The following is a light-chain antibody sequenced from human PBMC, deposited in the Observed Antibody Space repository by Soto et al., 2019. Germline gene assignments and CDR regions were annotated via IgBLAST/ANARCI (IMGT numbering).Light chain of an antibody. Sequence: DIQMTQSPSSLSASIGDRVTITCQASQNISSWLAWYQQKPGKAPKLLIYDVSSLESGVPSRFSGSGSGTEFTLTISSLQAEDVAVYYCQQYYSTPITFGQGTRLEIK. J-gene: IGKJ5*01. CDR3: QQYYSTPIT. V-gene: IGKV1-5*01. CDR1: QNISSW. CDR2: DVS.